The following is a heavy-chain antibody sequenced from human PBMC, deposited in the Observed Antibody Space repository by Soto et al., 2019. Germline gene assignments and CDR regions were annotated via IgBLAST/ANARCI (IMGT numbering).Heavy chain of an antibody. Sequence: GGALRLPFAASGFTFSSYSKNLGRPAPGKGVEWVSYISSSSSTIYYADSVKGRFTISRENAKNSLYLQMNSLRAEDTAVYYCARDRRIGKDGMDVWGQGTTVTVSS. V-gene: IGHV3-48*01. J-gene: IGHJ6*02. CDR2: ISSSSSTI. CDR3: ARDRRIGKDGMDV. CDR1: GFTFSSYS. D-gene: IGHD2-15*01.